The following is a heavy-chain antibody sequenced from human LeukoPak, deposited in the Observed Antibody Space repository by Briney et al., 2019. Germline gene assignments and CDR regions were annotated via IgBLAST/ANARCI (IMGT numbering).Heavy chain of an antibody. V-gene: IGHV1-69*06. J-gene: IGHJ3*02. CDR2: IIPIFGTA. CDR3: ASYFTRGSGYHYDAFDI. CDR1: GGTFSSYA. D-gene: IGHD3-3*01. Sequence: SVKVSCKASGGTFSSYAISWVRQAPGQGLEGMGGIIPIFGTANYAQKFQGRVTITADKSTSTAYMELSSLRSEDTAVYYCASYFTRGSGYHYDAFDIWGQGTMVTVSS.